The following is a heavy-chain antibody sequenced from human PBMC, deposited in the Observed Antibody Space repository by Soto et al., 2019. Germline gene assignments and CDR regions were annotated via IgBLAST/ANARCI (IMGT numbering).Heavy chain of an antibody. V-gene: IGHV3-53*01. Sequence: XGSRRLSCAAAGFTDGNTSMSWVRQAPGKGLDWVSVIYGGGSTYYADSVKGRFTISRDNSKNTLYLQMNSLRAEDTAVYYCASSGSESGWELPYYYHYGMDGWGQGSTFTVSS. CDR2: IYGGGST. CDR3: ASSGSESGWELPYYYHYGMDG. J-gene: IGHJ6*02. D-gene: IGHD1-26*01. CDR1: GFTDGNTS.